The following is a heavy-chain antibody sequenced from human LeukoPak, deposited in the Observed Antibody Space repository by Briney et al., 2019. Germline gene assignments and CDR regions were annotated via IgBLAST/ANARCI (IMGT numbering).Heavy chain of an antibody. CDR3: ARARDIVVVPAAMQGWRGGGYNWFDP. V-gene: IGHV1-3*01. CDR2: INAGNGNT. CDR1: GYTFTSYA. D-gene: IGHD2-2*01. Sequence: GASVKVSCKASGYTFTSYAMHWVRQAPGQRLEWMGWINAGNGNTKYSQKFQGRVTITRDTSASTAYMELSSLRSEDTAVYYCARARDIVVVPAAMQGWRGGGYNWFDPWGQGTLVTVSS. J-gene: IGHJ5*02.